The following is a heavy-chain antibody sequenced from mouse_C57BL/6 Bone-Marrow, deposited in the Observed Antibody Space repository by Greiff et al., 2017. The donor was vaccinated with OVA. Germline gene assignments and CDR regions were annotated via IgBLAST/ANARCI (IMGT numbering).Heavy chain of an antibody. Sequence: VQLQQSGPELVKPGASVKISCKAFGYAFSSSWMNWVKQRPGKGLEWIGRIYPGDGDTNYNGKFKGKATLTADKSSSTAYMQLSSLTSEDSAVYFCARSEYGQDWFAYWGQGTLVTVSA. J-gene: IGHJ3*01. CDR1: GYAFSSSW. V-gene: IGHV1-82*01. CDR3: ARSEYGQDWFAY. D-gene: IGHD1-1*02. CDR2: IYPGDGDT.